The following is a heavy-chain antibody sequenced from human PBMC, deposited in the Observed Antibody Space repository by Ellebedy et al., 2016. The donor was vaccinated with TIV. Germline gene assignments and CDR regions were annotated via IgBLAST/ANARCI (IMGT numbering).Heavy chain of an antibody. CDR2: ISYDGTNK. Sequence: GGSLRLSXAASGLTFSNYALHWVRQAPGKGLEWVALISYDGTNKYYADSVKGRFTISRDNSKSTLYLQMNSLRAEDTAVYYCASLYMVGEQLVLKFHYMDVWGKGTTVTVSS. D-gene: IGHD6-6*01. V-gene: IGHV3-30-3*01. J-gene: IGHJ6*03. CDR3: ASLYMVGEQLVLKFHYMDV. CDR1: GLTFSNYA.